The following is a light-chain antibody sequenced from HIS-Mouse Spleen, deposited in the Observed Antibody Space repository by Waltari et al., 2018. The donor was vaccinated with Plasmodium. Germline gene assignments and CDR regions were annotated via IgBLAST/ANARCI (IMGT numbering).Light chain of an antibody. J-gene: IGLJ3*02. CDR2: EDS. Sequence: SYELTQPPSVSVSPGQTARITCSGDALPKKYAYWYQQKSGQAPVLVIYEDSKRPSGIPEGVSGASAGTRDTWTISGAQVEDEADYYCYSTDSSGNHRVFGGGTKLTVL. CDR1: ALPKKY. CDR3: YSTDSSGNHRV. V-gene: IGLV3-10*01.